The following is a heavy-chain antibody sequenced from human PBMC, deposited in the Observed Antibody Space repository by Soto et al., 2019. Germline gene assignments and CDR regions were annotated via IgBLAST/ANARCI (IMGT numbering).Heavy chain of an antibody. V-gene: IGHV1-69*13. CDR2: IIPIFGTA. D-gene: IGHD3-3*01. CDR3: ARCITIVGVVITPYYYGMDG. CDR1: GGTFSSYA. Sequence: SVKVSCKASGGTFSSYAISWVRQAPGQGLEWMGGIIPIFGTANYAQKFQGRVTITADESTSTAYMELSSLRSEDTAVYYCARCITIVGVVITPYYYGMDGWGQGTTVTVSS. J-gene: IGHJ6*02.